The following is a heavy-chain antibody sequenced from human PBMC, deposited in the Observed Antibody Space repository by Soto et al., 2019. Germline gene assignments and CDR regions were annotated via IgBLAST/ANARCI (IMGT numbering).Heavy chain of an antibody. Sequence: EVQLVESGGGLVKPGGSLRLSCAASGFTFSNAWMSWVRQAPGKGLEWVGRIKSKTDGGTTDYAAPVKGRFTISRDDSKNTLYLQMNSLKTEDTAVYYCTTEDYAYVWGSPPLWYWGQGTLVTVSS. CDR3: TTEDYAYVWGSPPLWY. V-gene: IGHV3-15*01. CDR2: IKSKTDGGTT. J-gene: IGHJ4*02. D-gene: IGHD3-16*01. CDR1: GFTFSNAW.